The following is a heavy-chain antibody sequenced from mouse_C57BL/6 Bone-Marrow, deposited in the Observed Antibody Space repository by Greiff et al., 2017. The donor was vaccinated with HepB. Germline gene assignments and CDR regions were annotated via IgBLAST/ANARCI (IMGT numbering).Heavy chain of an antibody. CDR1: GYSFTGYY. D-gene: IGHD2-3*01. V-gene: IGHV1-42*01. CDR3: ARNDGFPYYFDY. CDR2: INPSTGGT. Sequence: EVQLQQSGPELVKPGASVKISCKASGYSFTGYYMNWVKQSPEKSLEWIGEINPSTGGTTYNQKFKAKATLTVDKSSSTAYMQLKSLTSEDSAVYYCARNDGFPYYFDYWGQGTLVTVSA. J-gene: IGHJ3*01.